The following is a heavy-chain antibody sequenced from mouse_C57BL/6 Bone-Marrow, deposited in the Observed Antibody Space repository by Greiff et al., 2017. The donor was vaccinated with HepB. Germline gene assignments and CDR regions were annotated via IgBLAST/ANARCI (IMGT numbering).Heavy chain of an antibody. V-gene: IGHV5-9-1*02. D-gene: IGHD1-1*01. Sequence: EVMLVESGEGLVKPGGSLKLSCAASGFTFSSYAMSWVRQTPGKRLEWVAYIISGGDYIYYADTVKGRFTLSRDNARNTLYLQMSSLKSEDTAMYYCTRGYDDYYGSSYYFDYWGQGTTLTVSS. CDR3: TRGYDDYYGSSYYFDY. CDR2: IISGGDYI. CDR1: GFTFSSYA. J-gene: IGHJ2*01.